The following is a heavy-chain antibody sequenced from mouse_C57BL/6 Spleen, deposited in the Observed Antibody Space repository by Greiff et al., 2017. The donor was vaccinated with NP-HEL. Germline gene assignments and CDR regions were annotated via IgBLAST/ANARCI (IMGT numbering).Heavy chain of an antibody. J-gene: IGHJ1*03. D-gene: IGHD1-1*01. CDR2: ISDGGSYT. CDR1: GFTFSSYA. V-gene: IGHV5-4*01. CDR3: ARDGYGSSYVGYFDV. Sequence: EVMLVESGGGLVKPGGSLKLSCAASGFTFSSYAMSWVRQTPEKRLEWVATISDGGSYTYYPDNVKGRFTISRDNAKNNLYLQMSHLKSEDTAMYYCARDGYGSSYVGYFDVWGTGTTVTVSS.